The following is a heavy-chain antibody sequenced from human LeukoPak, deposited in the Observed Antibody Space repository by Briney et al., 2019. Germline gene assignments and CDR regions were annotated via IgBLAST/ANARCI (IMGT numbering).Heavy chain of an antibody. D-gene: IGHD1-26*01. CDR3: VKDAIPMNSLWDYFDC. CDR2: IGGGDP. Sequence: GGSLRLSCAASGLTFNIFGMSWVRQPPGKGLEWVSSIGGGDPYYADSVKGRFTVSRDNSKSTVFLQMSSLGADDTAVYYCVKDAIPMNSLWDYFDCWGQGTLVTVSS. J-gene: IGHJ4*02. V-gene: IGHV3-23*01. CDR1: GLTFNIFG.